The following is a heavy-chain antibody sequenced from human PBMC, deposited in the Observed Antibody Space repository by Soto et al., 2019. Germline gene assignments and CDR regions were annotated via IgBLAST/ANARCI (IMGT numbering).Heavy chain of an antibody. CDR2: ISGSGGST. J-gene: IGHJ6*02. Sequence: EVQLLESGGGLVQPGGSLRLSCAASGFTFSSNAMSWVRQAPGKGLEWVSAISGSGGSTYYADSVKGRFTISRDNSKNPLYLQMNSLRAEDTAVYYCGTTMVRGAALNYYYYYGMDVWGQGTTVTVSS. CDR3: GTTMVRGAALNYYYYYGMDV. V-gene: IGHV3-23*01. D-gene: IGHD3-10*01. CDR1: GFTFSSNA.